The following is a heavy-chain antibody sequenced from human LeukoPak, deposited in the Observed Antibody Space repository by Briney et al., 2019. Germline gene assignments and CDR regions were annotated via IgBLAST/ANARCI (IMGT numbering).Heavy chain of an antibody. V-gene: IGHV4-31*03. CDR1: SGSISSGFYY. CDR3: ARVNDDAFDI. J-gene: IGHJ3*02. Sequence: SETLSLTCIVSSGSISSGFYYWSWIRQHPGKGLEWIGYIYYSGTTYYSPSLKSRVTISVDTSKSQFSLKLSSVTAADMAVYYCARVNDDAFDIWGQGTMVTVSS. D-gene: IGHD1-1*01. CDR2: IYYSGTT.